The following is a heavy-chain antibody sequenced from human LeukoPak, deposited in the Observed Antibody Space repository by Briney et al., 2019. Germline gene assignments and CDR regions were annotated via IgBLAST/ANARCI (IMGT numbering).Heavy chain of an antibody. Sequence: GGSLRLSCAASGFTFSSYAMSWVRQTPGKGLEWVSSISGSGGSTYYADSVKGRFTISRDNSKNTLYLQMNSLRAEDTAVYYCAKDPCSSTSCYTPTGYWGQGTLVTVSS. D-gene: IGHD2-2*02. CDR3: AKDPCSSTSCYTPTGY. CDR1: GFTFSSYA. J-gene: IGHJ4*02. CDR2: ISGSGGST. V-gene: IGHV3-23*01.